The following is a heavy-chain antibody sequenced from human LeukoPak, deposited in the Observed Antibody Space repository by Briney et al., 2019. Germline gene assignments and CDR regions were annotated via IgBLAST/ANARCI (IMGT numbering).Heavy chain of an antibody. CDR2: IYHSGST. V-gene: IGHV4-4*02. CDR3: TRQSLWFGELTYYDY. CDR1: GGSISSSNW. D-gene: IGHD3-10*01. Sequence: SETLSLTCAVSGGSISSSNWWSWVRQPPGKGLEWIGEIYHSGSTNYNPSLKSRVTISVDKSKNQFSLKLSSVTAADTAVYYCTRQSLWFGELTYYDYWGQGTLVTVSS. J-gene: IGHJ4*02.